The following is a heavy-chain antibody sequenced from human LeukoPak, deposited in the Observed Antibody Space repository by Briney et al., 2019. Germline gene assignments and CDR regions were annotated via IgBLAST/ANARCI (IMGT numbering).Heavy chain of an antibody. Sequence: SVTVSFKASGGTFTIYAISWVRQAPGQGLEWMGGIIPIFGTTNYAQKFQGRVTITADKSTSTAYMEPSSLRSEDTAVYYCARIRLGYCSSTSCLPLGFDPWGQGTLVTVSS. D-gene: IGHD2-2*01. V-gene: IGHV1-69*06. CDR1: GGTFTIYA. J-gene: IGHJ5*02. CDR3: ARIRLGYCSSTSCLPLGFDP. CDR2: IIPIFGTT.